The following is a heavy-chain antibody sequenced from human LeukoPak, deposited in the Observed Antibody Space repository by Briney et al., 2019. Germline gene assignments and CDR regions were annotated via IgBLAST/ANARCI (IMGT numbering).Heavy chain of an antibody. D-gene: IGHD6-13*01. V-gene: IGHV3-7*01. CDR2: IKQDGSEK. CDR1: GFTLSNYW. CDR3: GRESMTAAGTDY. J-gene: IGHJ4*02. Sequence: GGSLRLSCAVSGFTLSNYWMNWVRQAPGKGLEWVANIKQDGSEKYYVDSVKGRFTISRDNAKNSLYLQMNSLRVEDTAVYYCGRESMTAAGTDYWGQGTLVTVSS.